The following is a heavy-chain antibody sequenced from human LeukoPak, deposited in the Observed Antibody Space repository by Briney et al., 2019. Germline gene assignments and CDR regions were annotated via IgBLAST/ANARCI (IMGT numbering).Heavy chain of an antibody. V-gene: IGHV3-21*01. CDR2: ISSSSSYI. CDR3: ARPRDYDILTGYFDY. D-gene: IGHD3-9*01. Sequence: PGGSLRLSCAASGFTFSSYSMNWVRQAPGKGLEWVSSISSSSSYIYYADSVKGRFTISRDNSKNTLYLQMNSLRAEDTAVYYCARPRDYDILTGYFDYWGQGTLVTVSS. CDR1: GFTFSSYS. J-gene: IGHJ4*02.